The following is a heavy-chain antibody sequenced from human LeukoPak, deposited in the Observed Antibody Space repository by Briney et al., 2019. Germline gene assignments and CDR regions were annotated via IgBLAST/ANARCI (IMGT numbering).Heavy chain of an antibody. Sequence: PSETLSLTCAVYGGSFSGYYWSWIRQPPGKGLEWIGEINHSGSTNYNPSLKSRVTISVDTSKNQFSLKLSSVTAADTAVYYCARDMVRNSFDYWGQGTLVTVSS. V-gene: IGHV4-34*01. CDR2: INHSGST. J-gene: IGHJ4*02. D-gene: IGHD3-10*01. CDR1: GGSFSGYY. CDR3: ARDMVRNSFDY.